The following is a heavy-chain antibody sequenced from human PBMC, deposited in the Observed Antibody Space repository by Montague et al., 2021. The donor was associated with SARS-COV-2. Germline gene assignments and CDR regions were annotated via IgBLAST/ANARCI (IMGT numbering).Heavy chain of an antibody. CDR2: IHLGGST. V-gene: IGHV4-34*01. J-gene: IGHJ6*03. Sequence: SETLSLTCAVHGGSFSTYSWNWIRQPPGKGLEWIGEIHLGGSTNYNPSLKSRVTISADTSKNQFSLKLTSVAAADTAVYYCARLGDGVVPSPILGVGPYYSSYYMDVWGKGTTVTVSS. CDR3: ARLGDGVVPSPILGVGPYYSSYYMDV. CDR1: GGSFSTYS. D-gene: IGHD3-10*01.